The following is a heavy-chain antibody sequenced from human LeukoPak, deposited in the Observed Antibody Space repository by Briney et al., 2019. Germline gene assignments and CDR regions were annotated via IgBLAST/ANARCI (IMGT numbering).Heavy chain of an antibody. Sequence: GASVKVSCKASGYTFTRYYIHWVRQAPGQGLEWMGTINPSGDSTSYAQKFQGRVTMTRDTSTTTVYMELSSLTSEATAVYYCARAPGYGGNSDYWGQGTLVTVSS. V-gene: IGHV1-46*01. CDR1: GYTFTRYY. CDR3: ARAPGYGGNSDY. CDR2: INPSGDST. D-gene: IGHD4-23*01. J-gene: IGHJ4*02.